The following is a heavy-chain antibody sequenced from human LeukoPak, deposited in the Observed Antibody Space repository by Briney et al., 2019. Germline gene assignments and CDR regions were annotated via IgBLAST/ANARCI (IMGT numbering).Heavy chain of an antibody. CDR3: ARGEFDVVVPAAILFDY. CDR2: ISPILGIA. D-gene: IGHD2-2*02. V-gene: IGHV1-69*04. J-gene: IGHJ4*02. Sequence: GASVKVSCKASGGTFSSYAISWVRQAPGQGLEWMGRISPILGIANYAQKFQGRVTTTADKSTCTAYMELSSLRSEDTAVYYCARGEFDVVVPAAILFDYWGQGTLVTVSS. CDR1: GGTFSSYA.